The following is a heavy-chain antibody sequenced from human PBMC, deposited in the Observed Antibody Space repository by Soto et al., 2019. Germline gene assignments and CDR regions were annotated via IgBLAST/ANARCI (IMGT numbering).Heavy chain of an antibody. J-gene: IGHJ4*02. CDR2: IYWNDDK. D-gene: IGHD4-17*01. CDR1: GFSLSASGAG. V-gene: IGHV2-5*01. CDR3: ARRQLYGDYFDY. Sequence: PTLVNPTQTLTLTCTFSGFSLSASGAGVGWIRQPPGKALEWLALIYWNDDKRYSPSLKSRLTITKDTSKSPVVLTVTNMAPVDTASYDCARRQLYGDYFDYWGQGTLVTGSS.